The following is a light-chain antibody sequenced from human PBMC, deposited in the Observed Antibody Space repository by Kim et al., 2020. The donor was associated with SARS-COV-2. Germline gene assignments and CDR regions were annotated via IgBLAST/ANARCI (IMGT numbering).Light chain of an antibody. V-gene: IGKV1-16*01. CDR3: QQYNVNPYT. CDR1: QIINNY. CDR2: AAT. J-gene: IGKJ2*01. Sequence: SASIGDRVTITCRASQIINNYLAWFQQKPGKAPRSLIYAATRLHSGVPSRFTGGGSGTDFTLTISSLQPEDFANYYCQQYNVNPYTFGQGTKLEI.